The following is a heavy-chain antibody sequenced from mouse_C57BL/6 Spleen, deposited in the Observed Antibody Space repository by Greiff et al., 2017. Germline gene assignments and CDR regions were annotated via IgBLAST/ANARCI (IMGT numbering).Heavy chain of an antibody. CDR3: ARESPWT. J-gene: IGHJ2*01. V-gene: IGHV1-59*01. Sequence: VQLQQPGAELVRPGPSVQLSCKASGYTFTSYWMHWVKQRPGQGLEWIGVIDPSDSYTNYNQKCKGKATLTVDTSSRPAYMPRSSLTAEDSAVYYCARESPWTWGQGTTLTVSS. CDR2: IDPSDSYT. CDR1: GYTFTSYW.